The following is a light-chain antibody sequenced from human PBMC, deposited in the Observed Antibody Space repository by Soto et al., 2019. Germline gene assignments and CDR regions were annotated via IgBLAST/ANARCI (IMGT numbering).Light chain of an antibody. CDR2: DAS. J-gene: IGKJ2*01. CDR3: MQALQTPYT. CDR1: QSISSY. V-gene: IGKV1-39*01. Sequence: DIQMTQSPSSLSASVGDRVTITCRASQSISSYLNWYQQKPGKAPNLLIYDASSLQSGVPSRFSGSGSGTDFTLKISRVEAEDVGIYYCMQALQTPYTFGQGTKLEIK.